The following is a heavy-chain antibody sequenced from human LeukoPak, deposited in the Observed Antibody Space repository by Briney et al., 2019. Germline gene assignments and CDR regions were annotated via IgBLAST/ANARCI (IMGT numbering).Heavy chain of an antibody. D-gene: IGHD3-10*01. CDR3: ARASITMVRGVLDP. CDR1: GYTFTSYG. J-gene: IGHJ5*02. CDR2: ISAYNGNT. Sequence: GASVKVSCKASGYTFTSYGISWVRQAPGQGLEWMGWISAYNGNTDYAQKLQGRVTMTTDTSTSTAYVELRSLRSDDTAVYYCARASITMVRGVLDPWGQGTLVTVSS. V-gene: IGHV1-18*04.